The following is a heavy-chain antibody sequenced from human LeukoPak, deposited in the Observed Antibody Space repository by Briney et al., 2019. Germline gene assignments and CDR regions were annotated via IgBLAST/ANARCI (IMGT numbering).Heavy chain of an antibody. CDR1: GNTFTAYY. CDR3: AQDTRLAPTGYDMPGA. CDR2: INPATGNT. D-gene: IGHD5-18*01. J-gene: IGHJ5*02. Sequence: GASVRVSCKTSGNTFTAYYIHWVRQAPGQGLQWMGWINPATGNTKYVERFQGRVTMTRDTSVSTAYMDLNRLTSDDTAVYFCAQDTRLAPTGYDMPGAWGQGTLVIVSS. V-gene: IGHV1-2*02.